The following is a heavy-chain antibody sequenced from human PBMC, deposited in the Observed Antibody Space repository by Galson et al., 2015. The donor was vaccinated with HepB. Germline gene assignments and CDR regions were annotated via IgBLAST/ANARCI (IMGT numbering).Heavy chain of an antibody. J-gene: IGHJ3*02. D-gene: IGHD3-22*01. CDR2: INPSGGST. Sequence: SVKVSCKASGYTFTSYYMHWVRQAPGQGLEWMGIINPSGGSTSYAQKFQGRVTMTRDTSTSTVYMELSSLRSEDTAVYYCARDLPSHITMIVVVGDAFDIWGQGTMVTVSS. V-gene: IGHV1-46*01. CDR1: GYTFTSYY. CDR3: ARDLPSHITMIVVVGDAFDI.